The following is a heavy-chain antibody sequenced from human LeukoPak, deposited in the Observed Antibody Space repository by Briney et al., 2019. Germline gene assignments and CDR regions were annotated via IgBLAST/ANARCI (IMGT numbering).Heavy chain of an antibody. D-gene: IGHD4-17*01. J-gene: IGHJ4*02. CDR1: RFSFSSYG. V-gene: IGHV3-48*01. CDR3: ASDVATVTPPDY. Sequence: GGSLRLSCAASRFSFSSYGMNWVRQAPGQGLEWISYISRSSGNIHYADSVKGRFTISRDNAKNSLFLQMNSLRVEDTAVYYCASDVATVTPPDYWGQGTLVTVSS. CDR2: ISRSSGNI.